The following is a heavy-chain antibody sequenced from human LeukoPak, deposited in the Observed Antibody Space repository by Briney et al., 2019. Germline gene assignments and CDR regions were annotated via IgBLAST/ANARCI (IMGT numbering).Heavy chain of an antibody. V-gene: IGHV3-66*01. D-gene: IGHD3-10*01. CDR3: ARILGFGESIRDY. Sequence: GGSLRLSCAASGFTFSSYAMSWVRQAPGKGLEWVSVIYSGGSTYYADSVKGRFTISRDNSKNTLYLQMNSLRAEDTAVYYCARILGFGESIRDYWGQGTLVTVSS. CDR1: GFTFSSYA. J-gene: IGHJ4*02. CDR2: IYSGGST.